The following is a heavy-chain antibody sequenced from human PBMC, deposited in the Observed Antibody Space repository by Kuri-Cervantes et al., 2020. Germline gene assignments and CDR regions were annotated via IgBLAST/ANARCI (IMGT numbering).Heavy chain of an antibody. CDR3: ARDSPGRYFDWSSHSTYYYYMDV. D-gene: IGHD3-9*01. CDR1: GYSISSGYY. Sequence: GSLRLSCAASGYSISSGYYWGWIRQPPRKGLELIGSIYHSGCSYYNLSLKSRVTITVDTSKNQFSLKLSPVTAADTAVYYCARDSPGRYFDWSSHSTYYYYMDVWSKGTTVTVSS. J-gene: IGHJ6*03. CDR2: IYHSGCS. V-gene: IGHV4-38-2*02.